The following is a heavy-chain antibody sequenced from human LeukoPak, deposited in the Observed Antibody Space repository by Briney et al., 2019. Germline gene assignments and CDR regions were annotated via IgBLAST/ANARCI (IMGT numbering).Heavy chain of an antibody. CDR3: ARRQQWLLFFDL. CDR2: IYYSGST. D-gene: IGHD6-19*01. CDR1: GGSISSSSYY. V-gene: IGHV4-39*01. Sequence: SETLSLTCTVSGGSISSSSYYWGWIRQPPGKGLEWIGSIYYSGSTYYNLSLKSRVTISVDTSKNQFSLKLSSVTAADTAVYYCARRQQWLLFFDLWGRGTLVTVSS. J-gene: IGHJ2*01.